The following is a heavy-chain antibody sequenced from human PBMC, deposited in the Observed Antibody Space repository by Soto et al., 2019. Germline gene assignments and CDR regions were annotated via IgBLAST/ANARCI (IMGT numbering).Heavy chain of an antibody. J-gene: IGHJ4*02. Sequence: PGGSLTLSSTPSGLSHTSFDMMWVRQAPGKGLECVSGIYGSGDGIEYADSVKGRFTISRDNSNNTVYLQMTDMRADDTALYYCANDAVHCDGLWLMDQWGQGTQVTVSS. CDR3: ANDAVHCDGLWLMDQ. V-gene: IGHV3-23*01. CDR2: IYGSGDGI. D-gene: IGHD2-21*01. CDR1: GLSHTSFD.